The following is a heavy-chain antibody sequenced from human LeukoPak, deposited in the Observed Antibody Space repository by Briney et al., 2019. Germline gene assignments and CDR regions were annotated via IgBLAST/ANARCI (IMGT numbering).Heavy chain of an antibody. CDR3: ARERGSSGWATFDY. CDR2: IFSGGGA. J-gene: IGHJ4*02. Sequence: GGSLRLSCAASGFSVSNNYMGWVRQAPGRGLEWVSVIFSGGGAYYAESVKGRFTVSRDNSKNTLYLQMDSLRVEDTAIYYCARERGSSGWATFDYWGQGTLVTVSS. V-gene: IGHV3-66*01. D-gene: IGHD6-19*01. CDR1: GFSVSNNY.